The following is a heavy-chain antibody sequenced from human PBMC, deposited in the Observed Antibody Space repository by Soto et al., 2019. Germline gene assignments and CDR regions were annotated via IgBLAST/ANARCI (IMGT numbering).Heavy chain of an antibody. V-gene: IGHV1-3*01. D-gene: IGHD6-13*01. CDR2: INAANGDT. Sequence: ASVKVSCKASGYTFTSYGIHWVRQAPGQRLEWMGWINAANGDTKYSPKFQGRVTITRDTSASTAYMELSSLRSEDTAVYYCVRRHLSATGIDWFNPWGQGTLVIVSS. CDR3: VRRHLSATGIDWFNP. J-gene: IGHJ5*02. CDR1: GYTFTSYG.